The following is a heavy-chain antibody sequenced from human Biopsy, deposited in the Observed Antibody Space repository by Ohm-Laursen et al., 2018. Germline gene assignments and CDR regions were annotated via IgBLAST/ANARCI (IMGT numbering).Heavy chain of an antibody. CDR1: GGSVSSNDAY. CDR2: IFYSGIT. J-gene: IGHJ5*02. CDR3: ARHPTGFWFDP. Sequence: TLSLTCTVSGGSVSSNDAYWAWIRQPPGKGLESIGSIFYSGITYYNPSLQSRVTMSVDTSKNQFSLNLTSVTAADTAVYYRARHPTGFWFDPWGQGTLVIVSS. V-gene: IGHV4-39*01.